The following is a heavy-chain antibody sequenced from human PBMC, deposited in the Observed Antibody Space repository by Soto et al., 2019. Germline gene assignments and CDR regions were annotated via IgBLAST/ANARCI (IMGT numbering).Heavy chain of an antibody. J-gene: IGHJ3*01. Sequence: QVQLMQSGAEVKQPGASVKVSCKASGYTFTNYYMHWVRQVPGQGLEWMGIINPSGGGPAHAQNFRGRLTKTSNTSTTTIYMELNSLRSEYTAVYFWARSDMGGDGALDVWGQGTMVTVSS. CDR1: GYTFTNYY. CDR2: INPSGGGP. CDR3: ARSDMGGDGALDV. D-gene: IGHD3-16*01. V-gene: IGHV1-46*03.